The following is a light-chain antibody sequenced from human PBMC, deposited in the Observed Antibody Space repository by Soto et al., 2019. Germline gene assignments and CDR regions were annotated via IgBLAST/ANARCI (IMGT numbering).Light chain of an antibody. V-gene: IGKV1-39*01. CDR2: AAS. Sequence: DIQMTQSPSSLSASVGDRVTITCRTSQTITTSLNWYRQKPGKAPDLLIYAASSLQSGIPSRFGGRGSGTDFTLTVSSLQSEDFATYYCQQLNSYPITFGQGTRLEIK. J-gene: IGKJ5*01. CDR1: QTITTS. CDR3: QQLNSYPIT.